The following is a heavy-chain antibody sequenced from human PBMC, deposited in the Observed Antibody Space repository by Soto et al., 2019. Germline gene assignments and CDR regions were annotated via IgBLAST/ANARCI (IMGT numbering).Heavy chain of an antibody. CDR1: GFSISQYY. CDR2: ISYTGAT. Sequence: SETLSLTCTVSGFSISQYYWNWIRQSPERGLEWIGYISYTGATMYNPSLKSRVTISRDTSKNQFSLKLSSVAAADTAVYFCAKEHWGSFDFWGQGALVTVST. V-gene: IGHV4-59*01. CDR3: AKEHWGSFDF. D-gene: IGHD3-10*01. J-gene: IGHJ4*02.